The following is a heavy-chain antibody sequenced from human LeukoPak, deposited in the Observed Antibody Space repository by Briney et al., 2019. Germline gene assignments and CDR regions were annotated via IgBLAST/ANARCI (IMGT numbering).Heavy chain of an antibody. V-gene: IGHV3-7*01. D-gene: IGHD3-22*01. Sequence: PGGSLRLSCAASKFTFRSYWMTWVRQAPGKGLEWVANINQDGSEKYYVDSLKGRCTISRDNAKNSVDLQMNSLRAEDTAVYYCARGHFYDSSGHYPRFPYWGQGAPVTVSS. J-gene: IGHJ4*02. CDR3: ARGHFYDSSGHYPRFPY. CDR2: INQDGSEK. CDR1: KFTFRSYW.